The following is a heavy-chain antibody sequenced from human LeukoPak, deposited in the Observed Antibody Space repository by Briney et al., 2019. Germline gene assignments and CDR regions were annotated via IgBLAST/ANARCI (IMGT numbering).Heavy chain of an antibody. V-gene: IGHV3-23*01. CDR2: ISGSGGST. J-gene: IGHJ4*02. Sequence: GGSLRLSCAASGFTFSSYAMSWVRQAPGKGLEWVSAISGSGGSTYYADSVKGRFAISRDSSKNTLYLQMNSLRAEDTAVYYCAKSDVTMVRGVKGVRGPFDYWGQGTLVTVSS. CDR3: AKSDVTMVRGVKGVRGPFDY. CDR1: GFTFSSYA. D-gene: IGHD3-10*01.